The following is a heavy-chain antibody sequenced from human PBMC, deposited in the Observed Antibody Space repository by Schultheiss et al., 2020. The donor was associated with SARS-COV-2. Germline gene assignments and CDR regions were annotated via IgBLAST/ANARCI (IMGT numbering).Heavy chain of an antibody. J-gene: IGHJ6*02. Sequence: ASVKVSCKASGYTFTSYYMHWVRQAPGQGLEWMGWINPNSGGTNYAQKFQGRVTMTRDTSISTAYMELSRLRSDDTAVYYCARVLGGSGSYDPPYYYYGMDVWGQGTTVTVSS. CDR2: INPNSGGT. CDR3: ARVLGGSGSYDPPYYYYGMDV. D-gene: IGHD1-26*01. V-gene: IGHV1-2*02. CDR1: GYTFTSYY.